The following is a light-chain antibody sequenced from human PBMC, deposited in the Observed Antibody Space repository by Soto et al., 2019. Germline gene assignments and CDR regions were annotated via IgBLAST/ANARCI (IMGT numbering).Light chain of an antibody. CDR3: QQRSNWPPWT. Sequence: EIVLTQSPATLSLSPGERATLSCRASQSVSSYLAWYQQKPGQAPRLLIYDAPNRATGIPARFSGSGSGTDFTLTLSSLEPEDSAVYYCQQRSNWPPWTFGQVTKVEIK. CDR2: DAP. J-gene: IGKJ1*01. CDR1: QSVSSY. V-gene: IGKV3-11*01.